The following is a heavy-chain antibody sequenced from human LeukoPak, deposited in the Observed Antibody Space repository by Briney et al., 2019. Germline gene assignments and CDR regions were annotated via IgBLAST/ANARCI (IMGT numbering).Heavy chain of an antibody. V-gene: IGHV1-69*04. D-gene: IGHD5-24*01. J-gene: IGHJ4*02. CDR2: IIPIFGIA. CDR3: ARETIRDGYQTDY. Sequence: ASVKVSCKASGGTFSSYAISWVRQAPGQGLEWMGRIIPIFGIANYAQKFQGRVTTTADKSTSTAYMELSSLRSEDTAVYYCARETIRDGYQTDYWGQGTLVTVSS. CDR1: GGTFSSYA.